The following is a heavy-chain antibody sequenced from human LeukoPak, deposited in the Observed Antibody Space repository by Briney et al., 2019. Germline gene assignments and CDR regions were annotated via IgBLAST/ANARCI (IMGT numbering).Heavy chain of an antibody. J-gene: IGHJ4*02. CDR1: GYTFTSYY. CDR2: INPSGGST. Sequence: ASVKVSCKASGYTFTSYYMHWVRQAPGQGLEWMGIINPSGGSTSYAQKFQGRVTMTRDTSTSTVYMELSSLRPEDTAVYYCAIATMTTVVNPTLDYWGQGTLVTVSS. D-gene: IGHD4-23*01. V-gene: IGHV1-46*01. CDR3: AIATMTTVVNPTLDY.